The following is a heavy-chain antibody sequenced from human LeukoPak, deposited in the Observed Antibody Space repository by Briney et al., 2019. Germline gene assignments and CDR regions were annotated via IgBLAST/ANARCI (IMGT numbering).Heavy chain of an antibody. CDR1: GFIFTSYA. Sequence: GGSLRPSCAPAGFIFTSYAMSWVSQAAGKWLEWVSAISGSGGSTYYADSVKGRFTISRDNFKNTLYLQMNSLRAEDTAVYYCAKSHGDYYWGQGTLVTVSS. V-gene: IGHV3-23*01. CDR3: AKSHGDYY. D-gene: IGHD4-17*01. J-gene: IGHJ4*02. CDR2: ISGSGGST.